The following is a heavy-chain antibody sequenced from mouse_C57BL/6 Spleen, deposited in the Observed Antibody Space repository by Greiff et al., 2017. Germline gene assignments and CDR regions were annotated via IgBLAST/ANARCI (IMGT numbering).Heavy chain of an antibody. CDR2: INPGSGGT. V-gene: IGHV1-54*01. J-gene: IGHJ4*01. CDR3: ARWRDGSSPYYAMDY. D-gene: IGHD1-1*01. Sequence: QVQLQQSGAELVRPGTSVKVSCKASGYAFTNYLIEWVKQRPGQGLEWIGVINPGSGGTTYNEKFKGKATLTADKSSSPAYMQLSSLTSEDSAVYFCARWRDGSSPYYAMDYWGQGTSVTVSS. CDR1: GYAFTNYL.